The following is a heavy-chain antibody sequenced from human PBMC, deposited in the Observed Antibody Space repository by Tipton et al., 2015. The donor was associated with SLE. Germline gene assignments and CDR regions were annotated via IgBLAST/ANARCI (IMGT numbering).Heavy chain of an antibody. V-gene: IGHV3-21*01. D-gene: IGHD3-9*01. J-gene: IGHJ3*02. CDR1: GFTFSSYA. CDR2: ISRGSGYI. CDR3: ARDLKGHRIFRMGTQFQNAFDI. Sequence: SLRLSCAASGFTFSSYAMSWVRQVPGKGLEWVSSISRGSGYIYYADSVKGRFTISRDNAKSSLYLQMNSLRAEDTAVYYCARDLKGHRIFRMGTQFQNAFDIWGQWTMATVSS.